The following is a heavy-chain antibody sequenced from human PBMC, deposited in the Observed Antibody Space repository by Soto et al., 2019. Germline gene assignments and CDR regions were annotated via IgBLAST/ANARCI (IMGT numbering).Heavy chain of an antibody. CDR2: INPNSGGT. J-gene: IGHJ4*02. CDR3: ARAPGTIVVVPAATAIDY. CDR1: GYTFTGYY. D-gene: IGHD2-2*01. Sequence: ASVKVSCKASGYTFTGYYMHWVRQAPGQGLEWMGWINPNSGGTNYAQKFQGRVTMTRDTSISTAYMELSRLRSDDTAAYYCARAPGTIVVVPAATAIDYWGQGTLVTVSS. V-gene: IGHV1-2*02.